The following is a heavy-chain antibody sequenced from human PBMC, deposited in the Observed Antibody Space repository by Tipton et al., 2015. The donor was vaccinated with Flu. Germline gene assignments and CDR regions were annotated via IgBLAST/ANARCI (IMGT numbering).Heavy chain of an antibody. Sequence: SLRLSCAASGFSFSNYNMNWVRQAPGKGLEWVSFISSSSTTIYYADSVKGRFTISRDNAKNSLYLQMNSLKDEDTAVYYCYCSSSSCYKSWGQGTLVAVSS. CDR2: ISSSSTTI. J-gene: IGHJ4*02. V-gene: IGHV3-48*02. CDR1: GFSFSNYN. CDR3: YCSSSSCYKS. D-gene: IGHD2-2*01.